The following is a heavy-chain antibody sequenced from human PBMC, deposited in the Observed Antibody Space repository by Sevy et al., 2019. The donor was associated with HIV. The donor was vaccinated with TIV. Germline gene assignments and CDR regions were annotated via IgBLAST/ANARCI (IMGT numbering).Heavy chain of an antibody. CDR2: IKQDGSEK. D-gene: IGHD6-19*01. J-gene: IGHJ6*02. CDR3: ARDYQWLVYYYYYGMDV. V-gene: IGHV3-7*01. Sequence: GGSLRLSCAASGFTISSYWMSWVRQAPGKGLEWVANIKQDGSEKYYVDSVKGRLTISRDNAKNSLYLQMNSLRAEDTAVYYCARDYQWLVYYYYYGMDVWGQGTTVTVSS. CDR1: GFTISSYW.